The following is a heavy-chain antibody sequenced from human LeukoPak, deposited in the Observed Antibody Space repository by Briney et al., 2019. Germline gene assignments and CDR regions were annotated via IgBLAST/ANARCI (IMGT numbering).Heavy chain of an antibody. CDR1: GFTFSDSA. J-gene: IGHJ4*02. D-gene: IGHD2/OR15-2a*01. CDR2: IDRSGTNT. Sequence: GGSLRLSCAASGFTFSDSAMRWVRQAPGKGLKWVSSIDRSGTNTFYADSVKGRFTISRDNSKNTVYLYMVSLRAEDTAMYYCAKGVSGPQYYFHFWGQGNMVTVSS. V-gene: IGHV3-23*05. CDR3: AKGVSGPQYYFHF.